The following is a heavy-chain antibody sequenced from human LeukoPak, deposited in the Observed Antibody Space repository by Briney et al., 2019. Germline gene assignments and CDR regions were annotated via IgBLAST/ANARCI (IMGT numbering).Heavy chain of an antibody. V-gene: IGHV1-18*01. CDR2: ISAYNGNT. CDR1: GYTFTSYG. Sequence: VKVSCKASGYTFTSYGISWVRQAPGQGVEWMGWISAYNGNTNYAQNLQGRVTMTTDTSTSTAYMELRSLRSDDTAVYYCARAYCGDDCSFDYWGQGTLVTVSS. J-gene: IGHJ4*02. D-gene: IGHD2-21*02. CDR3: ARAYCGDDCSFDY.